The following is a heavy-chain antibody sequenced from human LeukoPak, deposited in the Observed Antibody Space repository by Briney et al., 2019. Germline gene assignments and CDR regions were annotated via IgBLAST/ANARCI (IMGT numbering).Heavy chain of an antibody. CDR3: AKILNPHAFDI. D-gene: IGHD1-14*01. CDR2: VTANGGGT. J-gene: IGHJ3*02. V-gene: IGHV3-43*02. Sequence: LSCAASGFTFDDYAMHWVRQAPGKGAEWVSYVTANGGGTYYADSVKGRFVIYRDKSKNSLYLQMNILRPEDTALYYCAKILNPHAFDIWGQGTMVTVSS. CDR1: GFTFDDYA.